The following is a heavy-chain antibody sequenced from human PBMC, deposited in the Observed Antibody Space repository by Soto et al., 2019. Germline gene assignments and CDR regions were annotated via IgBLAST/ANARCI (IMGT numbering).Heavy chain of an antibody. CDR2: INSYNGVT. CDR1: GYTFTDYG. D-gene: IGHD1-1*01. J-gene: IGHJ4*02. Sequence: QVPLVQSGAEVKKPGASVKVSCKASGYTFTDYGITWVRQAPGQGLQWMGWINSYNGVTNNAHSFQGRVSMTTDTSTSTAYLELSSLRSDDTAVYYCARDRYNSGSFDYWGQGSLVTVSS. V-gene: IGHV1-18*01. CDR3: ARDRYNSGSFDY.